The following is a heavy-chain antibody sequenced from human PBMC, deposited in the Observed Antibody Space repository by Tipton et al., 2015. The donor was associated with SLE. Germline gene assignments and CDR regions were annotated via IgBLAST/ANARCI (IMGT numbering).Heavy chain of an antibody. Sequence: TLSLTCTVSGGSISSSSYYWGWIRQPPGKGLEWIGSIYYSGSTYYNPSLKSRVTISVDTSKNQFSLKLSSVTAADTAVYYCARGYDYDYFDYWGQGTLVTVSS. D-gene: IGHD4-17*01. V-gene: IGHV4-39*07. CDR3: ARGYDYDYFDY. CDR2: IYYSGST. J-gene: IGHJ4*02. CDR1: GGSISSSSYY.